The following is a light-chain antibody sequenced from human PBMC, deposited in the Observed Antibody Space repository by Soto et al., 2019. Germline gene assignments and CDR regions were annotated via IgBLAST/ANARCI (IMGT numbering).Light chain of an antibody. CDR2: YVS. CDR3: SSYTSSSRV. Sequence: QSALTQPASVSGSPGQSITISCTGTSSDVGGYNYVSWYQQHPGKAPKLMIYYVSNRPSGVSNRSSGSKSGNTASLTISGLQAEDEADYYCSSYTSSSRVFGGGTKLTLL. J-gene: IGLJ2*01. CDR1: SSDVGGYNY. V-gene: IGLV2-14*01.